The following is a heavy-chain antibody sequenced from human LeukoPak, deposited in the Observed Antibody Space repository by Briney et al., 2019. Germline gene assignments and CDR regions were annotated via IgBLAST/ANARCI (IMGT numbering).Heavy chain of an antibody. CDR1: GFTFSSYA. Sequence: GGSLRLSCAASGFTFSSYAMHWVRQAPGKGLEWVTFIRYDGTNKYYADSVKGRFTISRDNSKNTLYLQMDSLRPEDTAVYYCARARIAVAGSDDAFDIWGQGTMVTVSS. J-gene: IGHJ3*02. D-gene: IGHD6-19*01. V-gene: IGHV3-30*02. CDR2: IRYDGTNK. CDR3: ARARIAVAGSDDAFDI.